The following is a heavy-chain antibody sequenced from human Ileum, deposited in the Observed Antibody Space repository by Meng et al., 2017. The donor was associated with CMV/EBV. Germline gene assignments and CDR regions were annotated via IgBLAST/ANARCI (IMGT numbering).Heavy chain of an antibody. CDR3: AKVSDWNYGFDP. J-gene: IGHJ5*02. V-gene: IGHV3-74*03. CDR2: ISSDGTVT. Sequence: GGSLRLSCVGSGFTFSNYWMHWARRDPGKGLVWVSRISSDGTVTTYADSVKGRFTISRDNAENTLYLQMTRLRVEDTALYYCAKVSDWNYGFDPWGQGTLVTVSS. D-gene: IGHD1-7*01. CDR1: GFTFSNYW.